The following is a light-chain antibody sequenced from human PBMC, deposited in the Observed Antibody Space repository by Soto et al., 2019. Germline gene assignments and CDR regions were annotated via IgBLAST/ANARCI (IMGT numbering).Light chain of an antibody. CDR1: SSDVGGFDY. CDR3: SSYTGRKAWV. J-gene: IGLJ3*02. V-gene: IGLV2-14*01. CDR2: EVS. Sequence: QSALTKPASVSRSPGQSFPLSCTGASSDVGGFDYVSWSQQHPGKAPKLLIYEVSNRPSGVSNRFSASKSGNTASLTISGLQPEDEADYYCSSYTGRKAWVFGGGTKLTVL.